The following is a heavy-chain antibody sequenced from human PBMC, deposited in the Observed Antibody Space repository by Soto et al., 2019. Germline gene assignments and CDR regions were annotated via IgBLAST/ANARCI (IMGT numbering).Heavy chain of an antibody. D-gene: IGHD1-26*01. CDR2: INPISGTT. CDR3: ARDLHPSGTEDY. Sequence: GASVKVSCKTPAGSFSRYSISWVRQAPGQGLEWMGGINPISGTTHYAERFQGRLTITADTSTYTAYMEMCSLRFDDTAVYYCARDLHPSGTEDYWGQGTLVTVSS. CDR1: AGSFSRYS. V-gene: IGHV1-69*06. J-gene: IGHJ4*02.